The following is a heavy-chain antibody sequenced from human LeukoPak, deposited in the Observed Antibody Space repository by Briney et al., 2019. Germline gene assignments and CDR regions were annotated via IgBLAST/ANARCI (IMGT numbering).Heavy chain of an antibody. J-gene: IGHJ4*02. CDR2: ISPYINDT. D-gene: IGHD5-24*01. CDR3: ARDVSPGMATILGSY. V-gene: IGHV1-18*01. CDR1: GYTFTNYG. Sequence: ASVKVSCKASGYTFTNYGITWVRQAPGQGLERMGWISPYINDTNYAQMLQGRVTMTTDTSTSTAYMELRSLRSDDTAVYFCARDVSPGMATILGSYWGQGTLVTVSS.